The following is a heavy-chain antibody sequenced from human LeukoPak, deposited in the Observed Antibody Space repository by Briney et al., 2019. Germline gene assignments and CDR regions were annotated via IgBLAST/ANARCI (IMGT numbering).Heavy chain of an antibody. CDR2: IYYSGST. V-gene: IGHV4-39*01. CDR3: ARSREYSCGPIDY. CDR1: GGSISSSIYY. Sequence: PSETLSLTCTVSGGSISSSIYYWGWIRQPPGKGLEWIGSIYYSGSTYYNPSLKSRVTISVDTSKNQFSLKLSSVTAADTAVYYCARSREYSCGPIDYWGQGTLVTVSS. J-gene: IGHJ4*02. D-gene: IGHD5-18*01.